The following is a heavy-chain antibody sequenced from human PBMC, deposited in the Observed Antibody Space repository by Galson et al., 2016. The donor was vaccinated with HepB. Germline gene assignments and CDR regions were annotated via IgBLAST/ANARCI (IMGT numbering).Heavy chain of an antibody. CDR2: ISYDGSNK. Sequence: SLRLSCAASGFTFSNYALHWVRQAPGKGLEWVAVISYDGSNKYYADSVKGRFTISRDISKNTLYLQMNSLRAEDTAVYYCARDRALYTTSPFDSWGQGTMVTVSS. V-gene: IGHV3-30-3*01. J-gene: IGHJ4*02. CDR1: GFTFSNYA. CDR3: ARDRALYTTSPFDS. D-gene: IGHD1-1*01.